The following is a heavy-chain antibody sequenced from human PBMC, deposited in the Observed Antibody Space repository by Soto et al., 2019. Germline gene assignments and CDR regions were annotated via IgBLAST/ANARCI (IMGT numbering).Heavy chain of an antibody. CDR2: ISGSGGST. CDR3: EKDPAQGSGSYPRRNWFDP. CDR1: GFTFSSYA. D-gene: IGHD3-10*01. Sequence: EVQLLESGGGLVQPGGSLRLSCAASGFTFSSYAMSWVRQAPGKGLEWVSAISGSGGSTYYADSVKGRFTISRDNSKNTLYLQMNSLRAEDTAVYYCEKDPAQGSGSYPRRNWFDPWGQGTLVTVSS. J-gene: IGHJ5*02. V-gene: IGHV3-23*01.